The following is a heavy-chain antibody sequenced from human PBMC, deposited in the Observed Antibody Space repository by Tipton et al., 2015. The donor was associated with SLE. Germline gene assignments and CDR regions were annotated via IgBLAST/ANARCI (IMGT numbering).Heavy chain of an antibody. CDR2: IYATGIT. V-gene: IGHV4-61*09. D-gene: IGHD4-17*01. J-gene: IGHJ4*02. Sequence: TLSLTCTVSGGSISSGSYYWSWIRQPAGKGLEWIGHIYATGITNYNPSLKSRVTISVDTSKNQFSLKLSSVTAADTAVYYCARDKNGDYYDYWGQGTLVTVSP. CDR1: GGSISSGSYY. CDR3: ARDKNGDYYDY.